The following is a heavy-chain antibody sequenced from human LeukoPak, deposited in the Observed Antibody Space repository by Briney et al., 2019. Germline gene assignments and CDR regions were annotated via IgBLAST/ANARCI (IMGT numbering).Heavy chain of an antibody. D-gene: IGHD4-17*01. CDR3: ASSGDYSYFDY. J-gene: IGHJ4*02. Sequence: GGSLRLSCAASGFTVSSNYMSWVRQAPGKGLEWVSVIYSGGSTYYADSVKGRFTISRDNSKNTLYLQMNSLRAEDTAVYYCASSGDYSYFDYWGQGTLVTVSS. CDR2: IYSGGST. V-gene: IGHV3-66*01. CDR1: GFTVSSNY.